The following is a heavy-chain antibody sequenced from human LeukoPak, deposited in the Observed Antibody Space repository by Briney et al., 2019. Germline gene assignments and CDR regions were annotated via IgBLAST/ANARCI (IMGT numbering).Heavy chain of an antibody. CDR1: GFTFSSYA. CDR2: ISGSGGST. Sequence: GGSLRLSCAASGFTFSSYAMSWVRQAPGKGPEWVSAISGSGGSTYYADSVKGRFTISRDNSKNTLYLQMNSLRAEDTAVYYCAKDHQWLVRPSAIDYWGQGTLVTVSS. CDR3: AKDHQWLVRPSAIDY. V-gene: IGHV3-23*01. J-gene: IGHJ4*02. D-gene: IGHD6-19*01.